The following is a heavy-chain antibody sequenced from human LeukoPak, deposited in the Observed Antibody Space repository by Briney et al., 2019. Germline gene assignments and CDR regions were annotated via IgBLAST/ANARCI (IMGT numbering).Heavy chain of an antibody. D-gene: IGHD3-16*01. CDR3: AKLGLRFPFNALDI. Sequence: GGSLRLLRAASGFTFSSYAMSWVPQASGKALECVSALAYSACSTYYADSVKGRFIISRDNSKNPLYLQMSSLRAEDTAVYYCAKLGLRFPFNALDIWGQGTMDSVSS. V-gene: IGHV3-23*01. CDR1: GFTFSSYA. J-gene: IGHJ3*02. CDR2: LAYSACST.